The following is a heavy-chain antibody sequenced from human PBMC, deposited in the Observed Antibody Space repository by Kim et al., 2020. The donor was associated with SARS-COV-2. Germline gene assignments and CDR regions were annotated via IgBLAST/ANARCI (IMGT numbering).Heavy chain of an antibody. Sequence: SETLSLTCTVSGGSISSSSYYWGWIRQPPGKGLEWIGSIYYSGSTYYNPSLKSRVTISVDTSKNQFSLKLSSVTAADTAVYYCARDYPHPRLGFELLWFGESDPWGQGTLVTVSS. J-gene: IGHJ5*02. D-gene: IGHD3-10*01. V-gene: IGHV4-39*07. CDR3: ARDYPHPRLGFELLWFGESDP. CDR2: IYYSGST. CDR1: GGSISSSSYY.